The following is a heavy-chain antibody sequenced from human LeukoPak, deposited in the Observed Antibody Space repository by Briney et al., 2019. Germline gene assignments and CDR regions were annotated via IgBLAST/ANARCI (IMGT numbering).Heavy chain of an antibody. V-gene: IGHV4-4*02. CDR3: ARRAYCGGDCYSIDY. J-gene: IGHJ4*02. D-gene: IGHD2-21*02. CDR2: IYHTGST. Sequence: SGTLSLTCAVSGGSIINNDWWSWARQPPGKGLEGIGEIYHTGSTNYNPSLKSRVTLSVDKSKNQFSLKLSSVTAADTAVYYCARRAYCGGDCYSIDYWGQGTLVTVSS. CDR1: GGSIINNDW.